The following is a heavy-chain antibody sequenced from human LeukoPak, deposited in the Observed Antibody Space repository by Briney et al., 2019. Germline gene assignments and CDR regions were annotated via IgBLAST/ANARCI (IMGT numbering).Heavy chain of an antibody. J-gene: IGHJ4*02. Sequence: SETLSLTCTVSGGSISGSSYFWSWIRQPPGKGLEWIGYIYYSGSTNYNPSLKSRVTISVDTSKNQFSLKLSSVTAADTAVYYCARVHDYGIDYWGQGTLVTVSS. CDR2: IYYSGST. CDR3: ARVHDYGIDY. CDR1: GGSISGSSYF. V-gene: IGHV4-61*01. D-gene: IGHD4-17*01.